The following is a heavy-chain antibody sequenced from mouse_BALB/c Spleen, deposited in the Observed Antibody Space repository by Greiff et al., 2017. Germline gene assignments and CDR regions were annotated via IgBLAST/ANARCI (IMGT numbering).Heavy chain of an antibody. CDR1: GFSLTGYG. J-gene: IGHJ4*01. Sequence: VQLQESGPGLVAPSQSLSITCTVSGFSLTGYGVNWVRQPPGKGLEWLGMIWGDGSTDYNSALKSRLSISKDNSKSQVFLKMNSLQTDDTARYYCARDRYGSSYGYAMDYWGQGTSVTVSS. D-gene: IGHD1-1*01. V-gene: IGHV2-6-7*01. CDR2: IWGDGST. CDR3: ARDRYGSSYGYAMDY.